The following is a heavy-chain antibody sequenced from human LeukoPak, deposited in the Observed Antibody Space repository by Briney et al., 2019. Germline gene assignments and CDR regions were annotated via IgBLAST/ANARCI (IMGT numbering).Heavy chain of an antibody. D-gene: IGHD2-15*01. CDR2: IYPGDSET. V-gene: IGHV5-51*01. CDR3: ARGGCSGGSCYHFDC. Sequence: KFGESLKISCKGSGYSFTSYWIGWVRQMPGKGLEWMGIIYPGDSETRYSPPFQGQVTISADKSISTAYLQWSSLKASDIAMYYCARGGCSGGSCYHFDCWGQGTLVTVSS. J-gene: IGHJ4*02. CDR1: GYSFTSYW.